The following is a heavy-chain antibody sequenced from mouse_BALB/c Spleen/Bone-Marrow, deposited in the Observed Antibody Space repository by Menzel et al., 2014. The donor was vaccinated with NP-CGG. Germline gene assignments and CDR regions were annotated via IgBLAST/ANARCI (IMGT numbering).Heavy chain of an antibody. D-gene: IGHD4-1*01. J-gene: IGHJ4*01. V-gene: IGHV5-12*02. CDR3: ARQLAYAMDY. CDR1: GFTFSDYY. Sequence: EVKLVESGGGLVQPGGSLKLSCATSGFTFSDYYMYWVRQTPEKRLEWVAYITKGGGSTYYPDIVKGRFTISRDNAKNTLYLQMCRLKSEDTAMYYCARQLAYAMDYWGQGTSVTVSS. CDR2: ITKGGGST.